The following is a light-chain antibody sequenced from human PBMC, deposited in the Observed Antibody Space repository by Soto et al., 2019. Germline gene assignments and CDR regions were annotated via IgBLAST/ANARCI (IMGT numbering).Light chain of an antibody. V-gene: IGKV1-5*01. Sequence: DIQMSLSPSTLSASVGDRVTITCRASQTISSWLAWYQQKPGKAPNLLIYDASTLERGVPSRFSGTGSGTEFTLTIDRLQPDDFATYHCQQLTSFPFTFGQRRLPEVK. CDR3: QQLTSFPFT. J-gene: IGKJ5*01. CDR2: DAS. CDR1: QTISSW.